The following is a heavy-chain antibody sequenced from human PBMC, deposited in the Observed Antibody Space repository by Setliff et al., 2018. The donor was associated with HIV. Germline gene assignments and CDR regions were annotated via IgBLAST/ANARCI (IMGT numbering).Heavy chain of an antibody. V-gene: IGHV3-53*01. CDR3: AKDRNMYSSSSRYHYYYYMDV. J-gene: IGHJ6*03. Sequence: GGSLRLSCAASGFTVSGSYMSWVRQAPGKGLEWVSTIYSDGSTYYADSVKGRFTISRDNSKNTLYLQMNSLRAEDTAVYYCAKDRNMYSSSSRYHYYYYMDVWGKGTTVTVSS. CDR1: GFTVSGSY. CDR2: IYSDGST. D-gene: IGHD6-6*01.